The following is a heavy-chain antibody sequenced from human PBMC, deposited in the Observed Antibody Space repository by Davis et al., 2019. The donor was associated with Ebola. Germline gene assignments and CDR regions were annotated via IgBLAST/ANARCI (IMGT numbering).Heavy chain of an antibody. CDR3: ARSPSSSWSNWFDP. V-gene: IGHV4-34*01. Sequence: PSETLSLTCAVYGGSFSGYYWSWIRQPPGKGLEWIGEINHSGSTNYNPSLKSRVTISVDTSKNQFSLKLSSVTAVDTAVYYCARSPSSSWSNWFDPWGQGTLVTVSS. CDR1: GGSFSGYY. J-gene: IGHJ5*02. D-gene: IGHD6-13*01. CDR2: INHSGST.